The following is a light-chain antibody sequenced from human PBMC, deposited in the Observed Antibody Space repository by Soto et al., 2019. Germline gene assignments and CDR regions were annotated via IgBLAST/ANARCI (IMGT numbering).Light chain of an antibody. CDR3: QQRSNWPPD. Sequence: EIVLTQSPATLSLSPGERATLSCRASQSVSSYLAWYQQKPGQAPRLLIYDASNRATGIPARFSGSGSRTDFPLPISSLEPEDFAVYYCQQRSNWPPDFGQGTRLEIK. CDR2: DAS. CDR1: QSVSSY. J-gene: IGKJ5*01. V-gene: IGKV3-11*01.